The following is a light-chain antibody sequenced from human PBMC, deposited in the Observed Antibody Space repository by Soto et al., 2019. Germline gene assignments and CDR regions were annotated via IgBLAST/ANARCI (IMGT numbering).Light chain of an antibody. CDR3: LQHDGYPFT. CDR1: QGIGTF. J-gene: IGKJ4*01. V-gene: IGKV1-17*03. Sequence: DIQMTQSPSAMSASVGDRVTITCRASQGIGTFLTWFQQKPGRVPKRLIYGTSSLQNGVPARFSGTGSGTEFNLTINSLQPEDFATYYCLQHDGYPFTFGGGTRVEVK. CDR2: GTS.